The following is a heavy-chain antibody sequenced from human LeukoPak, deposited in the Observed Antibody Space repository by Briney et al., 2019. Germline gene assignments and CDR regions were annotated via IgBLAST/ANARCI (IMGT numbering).Heavy chain of an antibody. CDR1: GFTFSSYG. V-gene: IGHV3-30*18. CDR2: ISYDGSNK. Sequence: SGGSLRLSCAASGFTFSSYGMHWVRQAPGKGLEWVAVISYDGSNKYYADSVKGRFTISRDNSKNTLYLQMNSLRAEDTAVYYCAKGSRDYGDYVPSPNWFDPRGQGTLVTVSS. D-gene: IGHD4-17*01. J-gene: IGHJ5*02. CDR3: AKGSRDYGDYVPSPNWFDP.